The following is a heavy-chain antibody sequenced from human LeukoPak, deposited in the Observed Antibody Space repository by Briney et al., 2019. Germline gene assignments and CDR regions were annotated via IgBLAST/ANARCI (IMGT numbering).Heavy chain of an antibody. CDR1: GFTVRSYW. CDR2: ISGDGSMT. D-gene: IGHD6-6*01. V-gene: IGHV3-74*01. Sequence: PGRSLRLSCAVSGFTVRSYWTHWVRHAPGKGLVWVSRISGDGSMTNYADSVKGRFTTSRGNAKNTVYLQMNSLRAESAAVYYCARYSSSSGGASHYFDYGGQGPLVTVS. J-gene: IGHJ4*02. CDR3: ARYSSSSGGASHYFDY.